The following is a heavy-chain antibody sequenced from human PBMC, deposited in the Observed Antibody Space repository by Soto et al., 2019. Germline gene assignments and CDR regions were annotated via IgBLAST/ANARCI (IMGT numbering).Heavy chain of an antibody. Sequence: QVQLQQWGAGLLKPSETLSLTCAVYGGSFSGYYWSWIRQPPGKGLEWIGEINHSGSTNYNPSLKSRVTISVDTSKNQFSLKLSSVTAADTAVYYCARGPGWAAAGTDYWGQGTLVTVSS. V-gene: IGHV4-34*01. D-gene: IGHD6-13*01. J-gene: IGHJ4*02. CDR1: GGSFSGYY. CDR3: ARGPGWAAAGTDY. CDR2: INHSGST.